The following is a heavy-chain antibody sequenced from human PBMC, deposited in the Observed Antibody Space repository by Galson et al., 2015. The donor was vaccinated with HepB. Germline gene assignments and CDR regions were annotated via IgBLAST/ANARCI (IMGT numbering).Heavy chain of an antibody. CDR1: GFTFSSYG. V-gene: IGHV3-33*08. CDR3: AREFGELLYPSYFDY. Sequence: SLRLSCAASGFTFSSYGMHWVGQAPGKGLEWVAVIWYDGSNKYYADSVKGRFTISRDNSKNTLYLQMNSLRAEDTAVYYCAREFGELLYPSYFDYWGQGTLVTVSS. CDR2: IWYDGSNK. J-gene: IGHJ4*02. D-gene: IGHD3-10*01.